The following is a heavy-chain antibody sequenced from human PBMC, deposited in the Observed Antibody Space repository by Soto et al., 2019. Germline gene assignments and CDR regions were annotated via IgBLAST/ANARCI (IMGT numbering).Heavy chain of an antibody. CDR1: GFIFSTYA. CDR2: IDGSGDTT. J-gene: IGHJ5*01. D-gene: IGHD1-1*01. V-gene: IGHV3-23*01. Sequence: EVQLLESGGGVVQPGGSLRLSCAASGFIFSTYAMTWVRQPPGKGPEWVSTIDGSGDTTYYADSVQGRFTISRDNSKNTPYLHVNSLTSEYTAVYYGALNSVTNYKLDSWGQGTLVAVSS. CDR3: ALNSVTNYKLDS.